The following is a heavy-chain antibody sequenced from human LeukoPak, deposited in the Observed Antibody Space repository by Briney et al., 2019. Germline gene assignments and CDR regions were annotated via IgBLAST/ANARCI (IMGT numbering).Heavy chain of an antibody. V-gene: IGHV3-7*01. CDR1: GFTFSRAW. J-gene: IGHJ4*02. CDR3: ARDADGYED. Sequence: GGSQRLSCAASGFTFSRAWMSWVRQAPGKGLEWVANIKEDGSEDYYADSVKGRFAISKDNAKNSLYLQMNNLRAEDTAMYYCARDADGYEDWGQGTLVIVSS. D-gene: IGHD5-24*01. CDR2: IKEDGSED.